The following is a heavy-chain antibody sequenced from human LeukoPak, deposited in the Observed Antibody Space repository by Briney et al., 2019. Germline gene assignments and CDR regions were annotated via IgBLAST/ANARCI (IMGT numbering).Heavy chain of an antibody. J-gene: IGHJ5*01. Sequence: ASVKVSCKASGYTFTIYYMHWVRQAPGQGLEWMGWINPNSGATSYAQRFQGRVAMTRDTSISTAYMELSGLTSDDTAVYYCARHPPYCTSTSCYNDCWGHGTLVTVSS. CDR2: INPNSGAT. CDR3: ARHPPYCTSTSCYNDC. D-gene: IGHD2-2*02. V-gene: IGHV1-2*02. CDR1: GYTFTIYY.